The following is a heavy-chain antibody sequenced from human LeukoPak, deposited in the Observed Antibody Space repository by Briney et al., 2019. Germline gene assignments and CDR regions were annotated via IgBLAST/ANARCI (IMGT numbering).Heavy chain of an antibody. CDR2: IYDSGST. Sequence: SETLSLTCTVSGGSISSYYWSWIRQPPGKGLEWIGNIYDSGSTNYNPSLKSRVTISVDTSKNQCSLKLSSVTGADTAVYYCARQSISGSSLSYFDYWGQGTLVNVSS. CDR1: GGSISSYY. CDR3: ARQSISGSSLSYFDY. D-gene: IGHD3-22*01. J-gene: IGHJ4*02. V-gene: IGHV4-59*01.